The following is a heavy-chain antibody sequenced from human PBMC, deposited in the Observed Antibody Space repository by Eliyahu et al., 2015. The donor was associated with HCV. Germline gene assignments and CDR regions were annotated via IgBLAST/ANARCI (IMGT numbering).Heavy chain of an antibody. D-gene: IGHD6-19*01. V-gene: IGHV4-59*01. CDR1: GAXXPPYS. CDR3: ASGGGGIAVAGTGGWFDP. CDR2: IHYSGSX. Sequence: QVQLQXSGPGLVKPSETLSLTCTVPGAXXPPYSXXWTRXPPGKGMEGIGYIHYSGSXNYNPSLKXRVTISVDTSKNQFSLNLTSVTAADTAVYYCASGGGGIAVAGTGGWFDPWGQGTLVTVSS. J-gene: IGHJ5*02.